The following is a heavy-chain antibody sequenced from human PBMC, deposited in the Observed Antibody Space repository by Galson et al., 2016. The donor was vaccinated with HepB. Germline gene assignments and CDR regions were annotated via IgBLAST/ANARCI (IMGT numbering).Heavy chain of an antibody. CDR1: GFTFSRYE. V-gene: IGHV3-48*03. Sequence: SLRLSCAASGFTFSRYEMNWVRQAPGKGLEWVSYISSSGTTIYYADSVKGRFTISRDNAKNTLYLQMNSLRAEDTAVYYCAKGYDLFDYWGQGTLVTVSS. J-gene: IGHJ4*02. D-gene: IGHD5-12*01. CDR2: ISSSGTTI. CDR3: AKGYDLFDY.